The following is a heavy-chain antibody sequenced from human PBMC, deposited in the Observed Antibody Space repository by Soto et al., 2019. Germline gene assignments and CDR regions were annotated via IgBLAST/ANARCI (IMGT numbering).Heavy chain of an antibody. CDR1: GFIFDDFA. D-gene: IGHD2-8*01. J-gene: IGHJ6*02. CDR2: ITWNSASV. V-gene: IGHV3-9*01. Sequence: EIQLVKSGGGLVQPGRSLRLSCAASGFIFDDFAMHWVRQAPGKGLEWVSSITWNSASVAYADSVKGRFTISRDNAKNSLYLQMNNLRPEDAALYYCTKEVYGMGYYYYGMDVWGQGTTVIVSS. CDR3: TKEVYGMGYYYYGMDV.